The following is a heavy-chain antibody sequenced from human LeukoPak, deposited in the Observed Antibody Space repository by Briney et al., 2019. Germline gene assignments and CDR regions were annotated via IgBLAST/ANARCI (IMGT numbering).Heavy chain of an antibody. D-gene: IGHD4-17*01. V-gene: IGHV3-20*03. J-gene: IGHJ4*02. CDR3: AKGSDYGLSSFDS. Sequence: WIRQPPGKGLEWVSGINWMGGTTSYAASVLGRFLITRDNAKNSLYLEMNRLTAEDTAFYYCAKGSDYGLSSFDSWGQGTLVTVSS. CDR2: INWMGGTT.